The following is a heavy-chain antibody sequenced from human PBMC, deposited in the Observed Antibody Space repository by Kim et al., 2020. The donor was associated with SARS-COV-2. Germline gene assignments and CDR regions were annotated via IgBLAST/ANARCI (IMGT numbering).Heavy chain of an antibody. J-gene: IGHJ3*02. V-gene: IGHV3-48*02. D-gene: IGHD3-16*01. CDR1: GFTFSAYD. Sequence: GGSLRLSCATSGFTFSAYDMNWVRRAPGKGLEWLSFITKSSATIYYANFVKGRFTISRDNAKNSLYLQMNSLRDEDTALYYCVRHRMGGAFDIWGQGTMV. CDR3: VRHRMGGAFDI. CDR2: ITKSSATI.